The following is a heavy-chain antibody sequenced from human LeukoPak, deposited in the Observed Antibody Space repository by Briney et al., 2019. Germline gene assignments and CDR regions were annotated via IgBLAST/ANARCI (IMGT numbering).Heavy chain of an antibody. J-gene: IGHJ4*02. CDR2: IYYSGST. CDR3: ARTFGYSYGYLDY. D-gene: IGHD5-18*01. Sequence: SETLSLTCTVSGGSISSSSYYWGWIRQPPGRGLEWNGSIYYSGSTYYNSSLKSRVTISVDTSKNQFSLKLSSVTAADTAVYYCARTFGYSYGYLDYWGQGTLVTVSS. CDR1: GGSISSSSYY. V-gene: IGHV4-39*01.